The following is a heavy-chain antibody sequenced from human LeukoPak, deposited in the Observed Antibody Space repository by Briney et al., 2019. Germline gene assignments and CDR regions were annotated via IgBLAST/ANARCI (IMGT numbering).Heavy chain of an antibody. J-gene: IGHJ5*02. D-gene: IGHD2-2*01. CDR1: GGSISSYY. CDR3: ASQRGGYCSSTSCLNWFDP. Sequence: SETLSLTCTVSGGSISSYYWSWIRQPAGKGLEWIGRIYTSGSTNYNPSLKSRVTMSVDTSKNQFSLKLSSVTAADTAVYYCASQRGGYCSSTSCLNWFDPWGQGTLVTVSS. V-gene: IGHV4-4*07. CDR2: IYTSGST.